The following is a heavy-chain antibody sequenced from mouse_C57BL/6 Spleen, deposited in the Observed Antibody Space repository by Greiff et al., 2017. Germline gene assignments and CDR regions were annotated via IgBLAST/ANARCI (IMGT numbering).Heavy chain of an antibody. CDR3: TRDSPVYCFDY. CDR1: GFTFSSYA. Sequence: EVKLMESGEGLVKPGGSLKLSCAASGFTFSSYAMSWVRQTPEKRLEWVAYISSGGEYIYYADTARIDRLIALSRFTIPRDNAMNTLYLHMRSLNSEDTAMYYCTRDSPVYCFDYWGQGTTLTVSS. V-gene: IGHV5-9-1*02. J-gene: IGHJ2*01. CDR2: ISSGGEYI.